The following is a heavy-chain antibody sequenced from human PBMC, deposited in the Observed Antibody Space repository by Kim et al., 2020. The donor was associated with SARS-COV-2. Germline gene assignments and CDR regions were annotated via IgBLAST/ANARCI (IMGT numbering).Heavy chain of an antibody. J-gene: IGHJ3*02. CDR3: ASPKGSDAFDI. CDR2: T. V-gene: IGHV4-39*01. Sequence: TCSNPALKRRVTISGDTSKNQFSLKLSSVTAADTAVYYCASPKGSDAFDIWGQGTMVTVSS. D-gene: IGHD3-10*01.